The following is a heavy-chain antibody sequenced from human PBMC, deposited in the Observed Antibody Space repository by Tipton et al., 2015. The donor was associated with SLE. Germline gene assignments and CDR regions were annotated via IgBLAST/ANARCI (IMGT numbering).Heavy chain of an antibody. V-gene: IGHV3-74*01. CDR1: GFTFSTYW. CDR2: IHTDGSST. J-gene: IGHJ6*03. CDR3: ARLRLKPSRYMDV. Sequence: SLRLSCAASGFTFSTYWMHWVRQAPGKGLVWVSRIHTDGSSTNYADSVKGRFTISRDNAKNSLYLQMNSLRAEDTAVYYCARLRLKPSRYMDVWGKGTTVTVSS.